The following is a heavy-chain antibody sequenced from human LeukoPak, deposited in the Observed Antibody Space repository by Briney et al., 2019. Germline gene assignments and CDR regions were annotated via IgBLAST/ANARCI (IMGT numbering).Heavy chain of an antibody. J-gene: IGHJ4*02. CDR3: ARDGVGGSDY. CDR2: ISGSGGST. V-gene: IGHV3-23*01. CDR1: GFTFSSYA. Sequence: GGSLRLSCAASGFTFSSYAMSWVRQAPGKGLEWVSAISGSGGSTYYAESVKGRFTISRDNAKNSLYLQMNSLRAEDTAVYYCARDGVGGSDYWGQGTLVTVSS. D-gene: IGHD1-26*01.